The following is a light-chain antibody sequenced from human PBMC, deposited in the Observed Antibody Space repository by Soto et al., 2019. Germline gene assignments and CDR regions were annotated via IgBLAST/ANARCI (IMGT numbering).Light chain of an antibody. J-gene: IGKJ1*01. CDR1: QSVTIN. CDR2: GAS. Sequence: ETLLTQSPFTLSVSPGDRATLSCKASQSVTINLAWYHQRPGQGPRLLIFGASTRATGIPARFSGSGSDTEFTLTISSLQPEDFGNYYCQQYNKWPQTFGPGTKVDIK. CDR3: QQYNKWPQT. V-gene: IGKV3-15*01.